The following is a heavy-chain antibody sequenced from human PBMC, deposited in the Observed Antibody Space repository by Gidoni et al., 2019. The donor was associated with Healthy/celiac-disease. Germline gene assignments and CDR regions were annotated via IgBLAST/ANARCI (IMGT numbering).Heavy chain of an antibody. J-gene: IGHJ4*02. CDR2: IIPIFGTA. V-gene: IGHV1-69*06. CDR3: ARGDVYSYGYHY. CDR1: GGTFSSYA. Sequence: QVQLVQSGAEVKKPGSSVKVSCKASGGTFSSYAISWVRQAPGQGLEWMGGIIPIFGTANYAHKFQGRVTLSADKSTSTAYMELSSLRSEDTSVYYCARGDVYSYGYHYWGQGTLVTVSS. D-gene: IGHD5-18*01.